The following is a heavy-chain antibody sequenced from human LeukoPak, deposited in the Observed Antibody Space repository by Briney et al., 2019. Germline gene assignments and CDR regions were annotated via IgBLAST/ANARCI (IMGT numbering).Heavy chain of an antibody. D-gene: IGHD3-16*02. CDR1: RFTFSDQY. CDR3: AKGRPWGSYRSWDFDY. Sequence: GGSLRLSCEASRFTFSDQYMTWVRQAPGKGLEWVSAISGSGGSTYYADSVKGRFTISRDNSKNTLYLQMNSLRAEDTAVYYCAKGRPWGSYRSWDFDYWGQGTLVTVSS. CDR2: ISGSGGST. J-gene: IGHJ4*02. V-gene: IGHV3-23*01.